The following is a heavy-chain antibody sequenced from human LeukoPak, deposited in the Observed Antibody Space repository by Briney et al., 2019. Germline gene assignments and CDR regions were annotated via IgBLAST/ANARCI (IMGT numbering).Heavy chain of an antibody. CDR3: ARDHYGSGSYAPIDY. CDR1: GGTFSSYA. V-gene: IGHV1-69*01. Sequence: SVKVSCKASGGTFSSYAISWVRQAPGQGLEWMGGIIPIFGTANYAQKFQGRVTITADESTSTAYMELSSLRSEDTAVYYCARDHYGSGSYAPIDYWGQGTLVTVSS. J-gene: IGHJ4*02. CDR2: IIPIFGTA. D-gene: IGHD3-10*01.